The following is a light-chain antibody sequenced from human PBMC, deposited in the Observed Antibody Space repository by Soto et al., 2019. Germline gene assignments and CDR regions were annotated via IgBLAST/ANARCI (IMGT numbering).Light chain of an antibody. J-gene: IGLJ1*01. CDR2: QVS. V-gene: IGLV2-14*01. Sequence: QSALTQPASVSGSPGQSITISCTGTSSDLGGYNFVSWYQHHPGKAPKLMIYQVSKRPSGVSNRFSGSKSGNTASLTISGLQDEDEADYSCCSYTSSSPYVVGTGTKVTVL. CDR3: CSYTSSSPYV. CDR1: SSDLGGYNF.